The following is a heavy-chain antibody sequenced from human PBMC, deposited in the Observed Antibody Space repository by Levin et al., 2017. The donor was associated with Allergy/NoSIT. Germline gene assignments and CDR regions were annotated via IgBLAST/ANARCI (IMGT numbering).Heavy chain of an antibody. D-gene: IGHD3-10*01. CDR2: VNGYKGQT. CDR3: ARGSYYDGDGLHWFDP. V-gene: IGHV1-18*01. J-gene: IGHJ5*02. Sequence: GESLKISCEASGYTFTTFVINWVRQAPGQGLEWMGWVNGYKGQTSYAQKFQGRVTMTIDTSTSTSYMELSSLRSDDTAVYYCARGSYYDGDGLHWFDPWGQGTLVTVSS. CDR1: GYTFTTFV.